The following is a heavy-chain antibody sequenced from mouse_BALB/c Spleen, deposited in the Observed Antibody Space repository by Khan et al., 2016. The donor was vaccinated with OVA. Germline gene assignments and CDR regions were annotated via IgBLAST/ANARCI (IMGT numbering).Heavy chain of an antibody. CDR3: ARNSYPYAMDY. CDR1: GFSLTNFG. CDR2: IWSDGTT. Sequence: QVQLKESGPGLVAPSQSLSITCTVSGFSLTNFGVHWVRQPPGKGLEWLVLIWSDGTTTSNSALKSRLSISKDTSKSQVFLKMNSLQTDDTAMYYCARNSYPYAMDYWGQGTSVTVSS. V-gene: IGHV2-6*02. J-gene: IGHJ4*01.